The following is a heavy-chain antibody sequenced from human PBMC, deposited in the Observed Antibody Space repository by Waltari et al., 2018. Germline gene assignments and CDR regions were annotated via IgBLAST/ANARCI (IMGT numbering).Heavy chain of an antibody. Sequence: EVQLVESGGGLIQPGGSLRLSCAASGFTVSSNYMSWVRQAPGKGLGWVSVIYRGGNTYYADSVKGRFTISRDNSKNTLYREMNSRRAEDSAVYYCARGPGEFLPIDFWGQGTLVTVSS. V-gene: IGHV3-53*01. J-gene: IGHJ4*02. CDR3: ARGPGEFLPIDF. CDR2: IYRGGNT. D-gene: IGHD3-10*01. CDR1: GFTVSSNY.